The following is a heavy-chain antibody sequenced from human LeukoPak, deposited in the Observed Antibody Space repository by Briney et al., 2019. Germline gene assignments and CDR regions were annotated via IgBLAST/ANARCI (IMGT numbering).Heavy chain of an antibody. D-gene: IGHD3-22*01. J-gene: IGHJ4*02. CDR1: GFTFSNAW. CDR2: IKSKTDGGTT. V-gene: IGHV3-15*01. CDR3: TTGEGDYYDSSGYYSRFDY. Sequence: GGSLRLSCAASGFTFSNAWMIWVRQAPGKGLEWVGHIKSKTDGGTTDYAAPVKGRFTISRDDSKNTLYLQMNSLKTEDTAVYYCTTGEGDYYDSSGYYSRFDYWGQGTLVTVSS.